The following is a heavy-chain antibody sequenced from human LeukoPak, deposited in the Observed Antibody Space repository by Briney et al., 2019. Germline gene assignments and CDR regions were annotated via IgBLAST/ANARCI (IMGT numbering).Heavy chain of an antibody. CDR2: ISYDGSNK. J-gene: IGHJ6*03. V-gene: IGHV3-30*18. CDR3: AKAECSSTSCLYYYYYYMDV. Sequence: GGSLRLSCAASGFTFSSYGMHWVRQAPGKGLEWVAVISYDGSNKYYADSVKGRFTISRDNSKNTLYLQMNSLRAEDTAVYYCAKAECSSTSCLYYYYYYMDVWGKGTTVTVSS. CDR1: GFTFSSYG. D-gene: IGHD2-2*01.